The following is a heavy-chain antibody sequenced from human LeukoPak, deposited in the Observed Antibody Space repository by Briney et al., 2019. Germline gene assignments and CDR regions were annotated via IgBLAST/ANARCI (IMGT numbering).Heavy chain of an antibody. V-gene: IGHV3-11*01. CDR3: AREKIHFDSSGDYFDYYFYMDV. CDR2: ISYTGSSI. Sequence: PGGSLRLSCAASRFTFNDYSMTWIRQAPGKGLEWVSSISYTGSSINYADSVKGRFNISRDNAKKSLYLQMNSLRAEDTAVYYCAREKIHFDSSGDYFDYYFYMDVWGKGTTVTISS. J-gene: IGHJ6*03. CDR1: RFTFNDYS. D-gene: IGHD3-22*01.